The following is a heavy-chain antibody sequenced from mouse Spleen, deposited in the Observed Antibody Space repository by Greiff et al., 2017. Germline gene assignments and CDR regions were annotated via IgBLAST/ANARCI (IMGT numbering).Heavy chain of an antibody. CDR3: ARTEVTTYYFDY. CDR1: EYTFTDYY. CDR2: INPYNGGT. D-gene: IGHD2-3*01. J-gene: IGHJ2*01. V-gene: IGHV1-19*01. Sequence: EVQLQQSGPVLVKPGASVKMSCKASEYTFTDYYMNWVKQSHGKSLEWIGVINPYNGGTSYNQKFKGKATLTVDKSSSTAYMELNSLTSEDSAVYYCARTEVTTYYFDYWGQGTTLTVSS.